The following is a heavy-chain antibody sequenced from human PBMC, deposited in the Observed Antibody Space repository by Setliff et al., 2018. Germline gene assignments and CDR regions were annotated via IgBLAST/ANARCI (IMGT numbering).Heavy chain of an antibody. V-gene: IGHV4-38-2*01. CDR3: ASQKLARYFGK. CDR2: LFDNGST. J-gene: IGHJ4*02. Sequence: SETLSLTCAVSGFSIGSPYTWGWIRQPPGKGLEWIGTLFDNGSTFYNSSLRSRVTMSMDTSKKEFSLRLSSVTATDTAVYYCASQKLARYFGKWGQGTLVTVSS. CDR1: GFSIGSPYT.